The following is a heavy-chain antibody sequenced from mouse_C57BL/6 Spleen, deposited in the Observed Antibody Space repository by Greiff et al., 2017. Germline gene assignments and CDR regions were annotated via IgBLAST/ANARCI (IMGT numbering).Heavy chain of an antibody. Sequence: VQLQQSGPGMVKPSQSLSLTCTVTGYSITSGYDWHWIRHFPGNKLEWMGYISYSGSTNYNPSLKSRISITHDTSKNHFFLKLNSVTTEDTATYYCAREGFYYGNPGFAYWGQGTLVTVSA. CDR3: AREGFYYGNPGFAY. CDR1: GYSITSGYD. J-gene: IGHJ3*01. D-gene: IGHD2-1*01. V-gene: IGHV3-1*01. CDR2: ISYSGST.